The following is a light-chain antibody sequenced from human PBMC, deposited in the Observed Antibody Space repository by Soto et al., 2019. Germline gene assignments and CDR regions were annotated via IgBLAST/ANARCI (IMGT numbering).Light chain of an antibody. CDR3: QSYDMSLSGWV. V-gene: IGLV1-40*01. J-gene: IGLJ3*02. CDR1: GSNVGASYD. Sequence: QSVLTQPPSVSGAPGQTITMSCTGSGSNVGASYDVHWYQVLPGAGPRLLIYGNSKRPSGVPDRISGSKSGSSASLAITGLQADDEADYYCQSYDMSLSGWVFGGGTKLTVL. CDR2: GNS.